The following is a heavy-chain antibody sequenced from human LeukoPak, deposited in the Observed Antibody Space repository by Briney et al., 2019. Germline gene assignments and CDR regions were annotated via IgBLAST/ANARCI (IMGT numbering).Heavy chain of an antibody. J-gene: IGHJ5*02. CDR3: ARTLVGWFDP. D-gene: IGHD2-8*02. Sequence: PSETLSLTCTVSGGSISSYYWSWIRQPPGKGLEWIGYIYTSGSTNYNPSLKSRVTISVDTSKNQFSLKLRSVTAADTAVYYCARTLVGWFDPWGQGTLVTVSS. CDR1: GGSISSYY. V-gene: IGHV4-4*09. CDR2: IYTSGST.